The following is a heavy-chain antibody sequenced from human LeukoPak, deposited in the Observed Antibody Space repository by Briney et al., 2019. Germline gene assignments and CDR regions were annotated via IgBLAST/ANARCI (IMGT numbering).Heavy chain of an antibody. D-gene: IGHD4-17*01. CDR3: AGDHGDFVQHD. V-gene: IGHV4-39*01. Sequence: PSETLSLTCTVPGDSISSGNFYWGWIRQPPGKELQWIGSIYYNGITHYNPSLESRVTISADTSTNEFSLKLRSVTAADTAMYYCAGDHGDFVQHDWGQGTLVTVSS. J-gene: IGHJ4*02. CDR2: IYYNGIT. CDR1: GDSISSGNFY.